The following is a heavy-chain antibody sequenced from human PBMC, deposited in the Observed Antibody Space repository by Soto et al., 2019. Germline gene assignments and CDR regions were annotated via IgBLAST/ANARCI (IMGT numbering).Heavy chain of an antibody. CDR2: LSGSGKST. CDR3: AKLSSVTMIVDVITGRSFDY. Sequence: QLLESGGGLVQPGGSLRLSCAVSGFTFSSYAMSWVRQAPGKGLEWISVLSGSGKSTNYADSVKGRFTTSRDNSKNTLYLQMSGLRAEDTAIYYCAKLSSVTMIVDVITGRSFDYWGQGTLVTVSS. J-gene: IGHJ4*02. D-gene: IGHD3-22*01. CDR1: GFTFSSYA. V-gene: IGHV3-23*01.